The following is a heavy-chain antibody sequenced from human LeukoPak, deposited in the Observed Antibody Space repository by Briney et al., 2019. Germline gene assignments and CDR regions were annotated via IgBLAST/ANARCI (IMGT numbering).Heavy chain of an antibody. J-gene: IGHJ4*02. CDR1: VHSFTNYW. CDR3: ARLSGAAYNFLARSTYYFDY. D-gene: IGHD5-24*01. CDR2: IYPGDSDT. V-gene: IGHV5-51*01. Sequence: GESLKISCKGSVHSFTNYWIGWVRQMPGKGLEWMGIIYPGDSDTTYSPSFQGQVTISADNSISTAHLQWSSLKASDTAMYYCARLSGAAYNFLARSTYYFDYWGQGTLVTVSS.